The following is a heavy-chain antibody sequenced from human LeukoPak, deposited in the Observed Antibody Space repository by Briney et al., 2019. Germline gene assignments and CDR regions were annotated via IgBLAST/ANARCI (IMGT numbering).Heavy chain of an antibody. CDR2: IKQDGSEK. CDR1: GFTFSSYW. J-gene: IGHJ4*02. V-gene: IGHV3-7*05. Sequence: GGSLRLSCAASGFTFSSYWMSWVRQAPGKGLEWVANIKQDGSEKYYVDSVKGRFTISRDNAKNSLYLQMNSLRAEDTAVYYCARDLRSGYYGDRWYFDYWGQGTLVTVSS. D-gene: IGHD3-3*01. CDR3: ARDLRSGYYGDRWYFDY.